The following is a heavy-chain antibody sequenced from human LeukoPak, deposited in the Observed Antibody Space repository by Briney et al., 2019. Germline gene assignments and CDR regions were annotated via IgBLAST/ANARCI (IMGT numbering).Heavy chain of an antibody. V-gene: IGHV4-4*09. D-gene: IGHD5-12*01. J-gene: IGHJ4*02. CDR3: ARVATGEIDY. Sequence: SETLSLTCTVSGGSISSYYWSWIRQPPGKGLEWIGYIYTSGSTNYNPSLKSRVTISVDTSKNQFSLKLSSVTAADTAVYYCARVATGEIDYWGQGTLVTVSS. CDR2: IYTSGST. CDR1: GGSISSYY.